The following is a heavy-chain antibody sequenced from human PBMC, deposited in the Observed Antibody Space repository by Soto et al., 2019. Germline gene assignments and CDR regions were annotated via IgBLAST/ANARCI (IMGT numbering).Heavy chain of an antibody. CDR3: ALDHSFKRITMVWGVPRGWFDP. CDR1: GFTFSSYE. V-gene: IGHV3-48*03. Sequence: GGSLRLSCAASGFTFSSYEMNWVRQAPGKGLEWVSYISSSGSTIYYADSVKGRFTIFRDNSKNTLYLQMNSLRAEDTAVYYCALDHSFKRITMVWGVPRGWFDPWGQGTLVTVSS. D-gene: IGHD3-10*01. J-gene: IGHJ5*02. CDR2: ISSSGSTI.